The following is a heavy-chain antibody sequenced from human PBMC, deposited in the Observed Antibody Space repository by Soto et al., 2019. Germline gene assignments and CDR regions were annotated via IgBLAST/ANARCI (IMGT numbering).Heavy chain of an antibody. CDR2: ISAYNGNT. CDR1: GYTFTSYG. D-gene: IGHD2-15*01. CDR3: ARDRPRYCSGGSCASNY. V-gene: IGHV1-18*04. J-gene: IGHJ4*01. Sequence: ASVKVSCKASGYTFTSYGSSWVRQAPGQGLEWMGWISAYNGNTNYAQKLQGRVTMTTDTSTSTAYMELRSLRSDDTAVYYCARDRPRYCSGGSCASNYRGHGTLVTLSS.